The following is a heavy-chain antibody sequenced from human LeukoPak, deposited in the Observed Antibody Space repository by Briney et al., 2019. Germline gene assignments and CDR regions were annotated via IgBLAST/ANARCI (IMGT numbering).Heavy chain of an antibody. J-gene: IGHJ3*01. CDR2: IHLHGSER. V-gene: IGHV3-7*01. D-gene: IGHD2-8*01. Sequence: GGSLRLSCAASGFTFSNYWLSWVREAPGKGLEWVANIHLHGSERYYLDSVKGRFTISRDNAKNSLYLQMNSLRAEDTAVYYCTCDLHRSDGLWGQGTMVTVSS. CDR1: GFTFSNYW. CDR3: TCDLHRSDGL.